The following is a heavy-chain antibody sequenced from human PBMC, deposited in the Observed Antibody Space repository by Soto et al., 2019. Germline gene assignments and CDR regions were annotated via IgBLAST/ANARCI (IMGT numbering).Heavy chain of an antibody. CDR2: VYHSGKT. CDR3: ARPKGTTPAVWYFDL. J-gene: IGHJ2*01. V-gene: IGHV4-59*08. D-gene: IGHD2-2*01. Sequence: QVQLQESGPGLVKPSETLSLTCTVSGDYISSHHWSWIRQPPGKGLEWIGYVYHSGKTDSNPSLKSRVTISMDTSKNQISLSLTSVTAADTAVYYCARPKGTTPAVWYFDLWGRGTLVTVSS. CDR1: GDYISSHH.